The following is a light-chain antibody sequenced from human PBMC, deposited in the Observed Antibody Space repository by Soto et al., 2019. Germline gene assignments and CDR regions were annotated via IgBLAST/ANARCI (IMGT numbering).Light chain of an antibody. Sequence: EIGMTQSPATLSVSPGERATLSCRASQSVSSNLAWYQQKPGQAPRLLIYGASTRATGIPARFSGSGSGTEFTLTISSLQTEYFAFDDCQKYNNWPHSDTFGQGTKLEIK. J-gene: IGKJ2*01. CDR3: QKYNNWPHSDT. CDR1: QSVSSN. V-gene: IGKV3-15*01. CDR2: GAS.